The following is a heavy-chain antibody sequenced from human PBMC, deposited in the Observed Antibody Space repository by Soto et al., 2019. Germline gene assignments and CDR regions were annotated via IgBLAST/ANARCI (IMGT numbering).Heavy chain of an antibody. J-gene: IGHJ4*02. D-gene: IGHD5-18*01. V-gene: IGHV3-30-3*01. CDR3: ARARGYSYVTPSDY. Sequence: HPGGSLRLSCAASEFTFSSYAMHWVRQAPGKGLEWVAVISYDGSNKYYADSVKGRFTISRDNSKNTLYLQMNSLGPEDTAVYYCARARGYSYVTPSDYWGQGTLVTVSS. CDR2: ISYDGSNK. CDR1: EFTFSSYA.